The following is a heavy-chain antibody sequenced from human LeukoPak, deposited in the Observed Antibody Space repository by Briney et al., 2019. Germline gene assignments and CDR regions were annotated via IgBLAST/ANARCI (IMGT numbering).Heavy chain of an antibody. CDR2: ISGSGGST. Sequence: SGGSLRLSCAASGFTFSSYAMSWVRQAPGKGLEWVSAISGSGGSTYYADSVKGRFTISRDNSKNTLYLQMNSLRAEDTAVYYCAKLSHEANRPTFDYWGRGTLVTVSS. CDR3: AKLSHEANRPTFDY. D-gene: IGHD1-14*01. CDR1: GFTFSSYA. J-gene: IGHJ4*02. V-gene: IGHV3-23*01.